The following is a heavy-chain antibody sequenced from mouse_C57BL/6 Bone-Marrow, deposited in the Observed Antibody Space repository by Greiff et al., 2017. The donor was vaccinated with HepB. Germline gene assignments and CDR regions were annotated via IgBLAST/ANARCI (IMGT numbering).Heavy chain of an antibody. CDR1: GYTFTSYW. CDR3: AISGYSNYCAMDY. CDR2: IHPSDSDT. D-gene: IGHD2-5*01. V-gene: IGHV1-74*01. Sequence: QVQLKQPGAELVKPGASVKVSCKASGYTFTSYWMHWVKQRPGQGLEWIGRIHPSDSDTNYNQKFKGKATLTVDKSSSTAYMQLSSLTSEDSAVYYCAISGYSNYCAMDYWGQGTSVTVSS. J-gene: IGHJ4*01.